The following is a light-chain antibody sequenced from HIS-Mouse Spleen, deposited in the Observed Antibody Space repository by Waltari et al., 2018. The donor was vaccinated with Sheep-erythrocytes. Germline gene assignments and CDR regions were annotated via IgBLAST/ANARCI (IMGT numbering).Light chain of an antibody. V-gene: IGKV3-20*01. CDR1: QSVSSSY. CDR2: GAS. J-gene: IGKJ4*01. Sequence: EIVLTQSPGTLSLSPGERATLSCRASQSVSSSYLAWYQQKPGQAPRLLIYGASSRATGIPDRFSGSGSGTDFTLTISRLEPEDFAVYYCQQYGSPTFGVGTKVEIK. CDR3: QQYGSPT.